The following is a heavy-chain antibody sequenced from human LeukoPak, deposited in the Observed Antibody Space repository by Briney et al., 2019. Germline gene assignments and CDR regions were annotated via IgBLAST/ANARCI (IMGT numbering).Heavy chain of an antibody. V-gene: IGHV4-59*01. CDR2: MYYSGST. D-gene: IGHD1-1*01. CDR1: GGSISSYY. CDR3: ARERRESTKPKDAFDI. J-gene: IGHJ3*02. Sequence: NPSETLSLTCSVSGGSISSYYWSWIRQPPGKGLEWIGYMYYSGSTHYNPSLESRVTISIDTSKKQLSLKLTSVTAADTAVYYCARERRESTKPKDAFDIWVQGTMVTVSS.